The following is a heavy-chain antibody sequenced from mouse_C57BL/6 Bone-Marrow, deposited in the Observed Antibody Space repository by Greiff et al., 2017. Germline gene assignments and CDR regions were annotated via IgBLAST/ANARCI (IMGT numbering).Heavy chain of an antibody. CDR3: ARSAGEYYYAMDC. CDR1: GLSLTSYA. J-gene: IGHJ4*01. CDR2: IWPGGGT. V-gene: IGHV2-9-1*01. Sequence: VKLQESGPGLVAPSQSLSITCTVSGLSLTSYAISWVRQPPGKGLEWLGVIWPGGGTNYNSALKSRLSISKDNSKSQVFLKMNSLQTDDTARYYCARSAGEYYYAMDCWGQGTSVTVSS.